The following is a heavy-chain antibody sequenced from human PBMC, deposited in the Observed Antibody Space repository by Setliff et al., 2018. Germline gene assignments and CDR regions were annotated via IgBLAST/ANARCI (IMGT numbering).Heavy chain of an antibody. J-gene: IGHJ6*03. CDR2: IYYSGST. D-gene: IGHD3-16*02. V-gene: IGHV4-39*01. CDR3: ARLHYDYVWGSYRTSDYYYYYYMDV. Sequence: SETLSLTCTVSGGSISSSSYYWGWLRQPPGKGLEWIGSIYYSGSTYYNPSLKSRVTISVHTSNNQFSQKLISVTAADTAVYYCARLHYDYVWGSYRTSDYYYYYYMDVWGKGTTVTVSS. CDR1: GGSISSSSYY.